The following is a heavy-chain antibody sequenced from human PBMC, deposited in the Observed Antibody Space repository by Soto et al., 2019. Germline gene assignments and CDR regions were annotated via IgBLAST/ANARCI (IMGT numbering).Heavy chain of an antibody. J-gene: IGHJ5*02. V-gene: IGHV1-2*04. CDR2: INPNSGGT. CDR1: GYTFTGYY. D-gene: IGHD6-13*01. CDR3: ARDPGIAAAGPPLNWFDP. Sequence: ASVKVSCKASGYTFTGYYMHWVRQAPGQGLEWTGWINPNSGGTNYAQKFQGWVTMTRDTSISTAYMELSRLRSDDTAVYYCARDPGIAAAGPPLNWFDPWGQGTLITVSS.